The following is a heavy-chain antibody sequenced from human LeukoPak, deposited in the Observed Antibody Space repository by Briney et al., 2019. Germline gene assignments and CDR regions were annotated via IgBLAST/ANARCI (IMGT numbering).Heavy chain of an antibody. CDR3: ARGINWNDDLDY. J-gene: IGHJ4*02. CDR1: GGTFSSYA. CDR2: IIPIFGTA. Sequence: SVKVSCKASGGTFSSYAISWVRQAPGQGLEWMGGIIPIFGTANYAQKFQGRVTITADESTSTAYMELSSLRSEDTAVYYCARGINWNDDLDYWGQETLVTVSS. D-gene: IGHD1-20*01. V-gene: IGHV1-69*13.